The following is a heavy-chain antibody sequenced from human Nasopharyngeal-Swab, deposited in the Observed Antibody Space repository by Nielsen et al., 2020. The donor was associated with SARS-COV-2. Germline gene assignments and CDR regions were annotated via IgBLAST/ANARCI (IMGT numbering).Heavy chain of an antibody. J-gene: IGHJ5*02. D-gene: IGHD3-3*01. CDR3: ARDEKSQGIFGVVISGQWWFDP. V-gene: IGHV7-4-1*04. CDR2: INTNTGNP. Sequence: WVRQAPGQGLEWMGWINTNTGNPTYAQGFTGRFVFSLDTSVSMAYLQISSLKAEDTAVYYCARDEKSQGIFGVVISGQWWFDPWGQGTLVTVSS.